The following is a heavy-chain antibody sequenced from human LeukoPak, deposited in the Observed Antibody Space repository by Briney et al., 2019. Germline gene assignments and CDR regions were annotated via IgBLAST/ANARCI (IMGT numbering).Heavy chain of an antibody. Sequence: SETLSLTCAVYGGSFSGYYWSWIRQPPGKGLEWIGEINHSGSTNYNPSLKNRVTISVDTSKNQFSLKLSSVTAADTAVYYCARSLQIIAAGYNWFDPWGQGTLVTVSS. CDR3: ARSLQIIAAGYNWFDP. V-gene: IGHV4-34*01. D-gene: IGHD6-13*01. CDR1: GGSFSGYY. J-gene: IGHJ5*02. CDR2: INHSGST.